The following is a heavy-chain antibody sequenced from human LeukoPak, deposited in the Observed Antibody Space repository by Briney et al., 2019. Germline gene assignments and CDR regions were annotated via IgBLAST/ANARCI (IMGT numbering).Heavy chain of an antibody. Sequence: KPGGSLRLSCAASGFTFSDYWMNWVRQAPGKGLGWVASIGQDGSENYYVDSVKGRFTISRDNAKNSLYLQINSLRVEDTAVYYCATGGGWYFDYWDQGALITASS. D-gene: IGHD6-19*01. J-gene: IGHJ4*02. V-gene: IGHV3-7*01. CDR2: IGQDGSEN. CDR1: GFTFSDYW. CDR3: ATGGGWYFDY.